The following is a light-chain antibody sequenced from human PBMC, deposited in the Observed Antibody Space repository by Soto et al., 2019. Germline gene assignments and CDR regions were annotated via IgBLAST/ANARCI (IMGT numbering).Light chain of an antibody. Sequence: QSALTQPPSASGSPGQSVTISCTGTSSDVGGYNYVSWYQQHPGEAPKLMVYEVTKRPSGVPDRFSGSKSGNTASLTVSGLQAEDEADYYCSSYAGSNNVVFGGGTKLTVL. J-gene: IGLJ3*02. V-gene: IGLV2-8*01. CDR2: EVT. CDR1: SSDVGGYNY. CDR3: SSYAGSNNVV.